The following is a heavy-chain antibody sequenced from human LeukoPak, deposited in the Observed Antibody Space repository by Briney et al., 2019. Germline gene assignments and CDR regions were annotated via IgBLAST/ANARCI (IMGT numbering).Heavy chain of an antibody. D-gene: IGHD1-26*01. V-gene: IGHV1-18*01. CDR1: GYTFTSYG. CDR2: ISTYNGNT. Sequence: ASVKVSCKASGYTFTSYGITWVRQAPGQGLEWMGWISTYNGNTNYAQKLQGRVTMTTDTSTNTAYMELRSLRSDDTAVYYCAVGKYSGNYMAPDDAFDIWGQGTVVTVSS. J-gene: IGHJ3*02. CDR3: AVGKYSGNYMAPDDAFDI.